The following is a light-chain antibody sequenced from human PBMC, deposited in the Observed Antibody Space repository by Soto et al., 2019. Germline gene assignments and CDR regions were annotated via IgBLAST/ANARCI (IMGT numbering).Light chain of an antibody. Sequence: EIVMTQSPGTLSASPGERATLSCRASQGVSSNLSWYQQKPGQAPRLLIYGASTRAAGITARFSGSGSGTEFTLTISSLQSEDFAVYYCQQYNNWPPYTFGQGTKLEIK. CDR1: QGVSSN. J-gene: IGKJ2*01. CDR3: QQYNNWPPYT. V-gene: IGKV3-15*01. CDR2: GAS.